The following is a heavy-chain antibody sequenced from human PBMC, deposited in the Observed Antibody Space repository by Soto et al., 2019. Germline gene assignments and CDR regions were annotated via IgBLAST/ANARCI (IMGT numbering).Heavy chain of an antibody. CDR3: ARDRQQCLDV. Sequence: GGSLRLSCAASGFTVSSNFMSWVRQAPGKGLEWVAVIDRGVSTLSADSVKGRFTISRDNSKNTLYLQMNSLRVEDTAVYYCARDRQQCLDVWGKGTTVTVSS. D-gene: IGHD4-4*01. CDR1: GFTVSSNF. V-gene: IGHV3-66*01. J-gene: IGHJ6*04. CDR2: IDRGVST.